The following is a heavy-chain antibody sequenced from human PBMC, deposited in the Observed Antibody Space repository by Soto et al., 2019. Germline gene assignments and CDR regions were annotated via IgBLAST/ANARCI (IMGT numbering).Heavy chain of an antibody. J-gene: IGHJ4*01. V-gene: IGHV4-31*03. D-gene: IGHD1-7*01. Sequence: SETLTLTCTVSGGSISSGGYYWSWIRQHPGKGLEWIGYIYYSGSTYYNPSLKSRVTISVDTSKNQFSLKLSSVTAADTAVYYCARGLRNSWAYWGHGTLVTVSS. CDR3: ARGLRNSWAY. CDR1: GGSISSGGYY. CDR2: IYYSGST.